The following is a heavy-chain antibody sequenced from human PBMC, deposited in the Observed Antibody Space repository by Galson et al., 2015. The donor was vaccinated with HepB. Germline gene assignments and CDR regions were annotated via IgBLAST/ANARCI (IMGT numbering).Heavy chain of an antibody. D-gene: IGHD2-15*01. V-gene: IGHV3-48*03. CDR3: ASGYCSGGSCYYYGMDV. CDR2: ISSSGSTI. J-gene: IGHJ6*02. Sequence: SLRLSCAASGFTFSSYEMNWVRQAPGKGLEWVSYISSSGSTIYYADSVKGRFTISRDNAKNPLYLQMNSLRAEDTAVYYCASGYCSGGSCYYYGMDVWGQGTTVTVSS. CDR1: GFTFSSYE.